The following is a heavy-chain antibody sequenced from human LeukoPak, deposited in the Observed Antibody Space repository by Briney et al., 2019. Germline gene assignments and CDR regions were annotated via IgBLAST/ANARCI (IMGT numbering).Heavy chain of an antibody. CDR2: ISSTSTYI. CDR3: AKEGYYASSGTFDY. D-gene: IGHD3-22*01. J-gene: IGHJ4*02. Sequence: GGSLRLSCAASGFTFSNYKMNWVRQAPGKGLEWVSSISSTSTYINYADSVKGRFTISRDNSKNTLYLQMNSVRAEDTAVYYCAKEGYYASSGTFDYWGQGTLVTVSS. CDR1: GFTFSNYK. V-gene: IGHV3-21*04.